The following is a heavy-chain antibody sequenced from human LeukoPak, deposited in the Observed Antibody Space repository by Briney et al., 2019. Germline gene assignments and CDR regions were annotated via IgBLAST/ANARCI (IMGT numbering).Heavy chain of an antibody. CDR3: ARDAFSGGTRFDP. Sequence: SETLSLTCSVSGGSFSSSSYYWGWIRQPPGKGLEWIGSISYSGSTFYNPSLKSRVTISVDTSKNQFSLKLSSVTAADTAVYYCARDAFSGGTRFDPWGQGTLVTVSS. CDR1: GGSFSSSSYY. J-gene: IGHJ5*02. V-gene: IGHV4-39*07. D-gene: IGHD1-1*01. CDR2: ISYSGST.